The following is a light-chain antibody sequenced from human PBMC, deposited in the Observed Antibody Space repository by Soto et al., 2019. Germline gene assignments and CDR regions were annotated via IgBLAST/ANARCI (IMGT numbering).Light chain of an antibody. CDR2: GAS. CDR3: HHYGTSPLT. V-gene: IGKV3-20*01. Sequence: IVLTQSPGTLSLSPGQRATLSYRASQSVSSSYLAWYQQKPGQAPRLLIYGASSRATVIPDRFSGSGSGTDFTLTISRLEPEDFAVYYCHHYGTSPLTFGQGTKVDIK. CDR1: QSVSSSY. J-gene: IGKJ1*01.